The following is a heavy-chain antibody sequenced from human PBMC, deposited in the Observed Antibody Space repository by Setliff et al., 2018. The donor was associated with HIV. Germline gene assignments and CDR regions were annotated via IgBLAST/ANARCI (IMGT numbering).Heavy chain of an antibody. Sequence: SETLSLTCSVSGVSINTYYWNWVRQSGTGLEWIGYFHYAGGTSYNPSLTRRVTISADTSKNQFSLNLTSVTAADTAVYYCARKNYGGAFDIWGLGTMVTVSS. V-gene: IGHV4-59*01. CDR2: FHYAGGT. J-gene: IGHJ3*02. CDR1: GVSINTYY. D-gene: IGHD3-16*01. CDR3: ARKNYGGAFDI.